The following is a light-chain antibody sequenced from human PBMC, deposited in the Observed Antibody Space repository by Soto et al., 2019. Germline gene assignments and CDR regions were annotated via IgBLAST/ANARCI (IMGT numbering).Light chain of an antibody. CDR3: QQYYNWPLT. CDR1: QSVSSN. Sequence: EIVLTQSPATLSVSPGERATLSCRASQSVSSNLAWYQQKPGQAPRLLIYGASTRATGIPARFSGSGSGTEFYLTISSLQSEDFAFYSCQQYYNWPLTFGGGTKVEIK. V-gene: IGKV3-15*01. CDR2: GAS. J-gene: IGKJ4*01.